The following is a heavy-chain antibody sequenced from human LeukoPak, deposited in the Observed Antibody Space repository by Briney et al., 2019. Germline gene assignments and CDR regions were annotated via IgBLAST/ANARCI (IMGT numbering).Heavy chain of an antibody. J-gene: IGHJ3*01. CDR2: INSDGSST. V-gene: IGHV3-74*01. CDR3: ARGLTGTNAFDF. CDR1: GFTFSSYW. Sequence: GGSLRLSCEASGFTFSSYWMHWVRQAPGKGLVWVSRINSDGSSTNYVDSVKGRFTISRDNAKNTLYLQMNSLRAEDTAVYYCARGLTGTNAFDFLGQGTLVTVS. D-gene: IGHD1/OR15-1a*01.